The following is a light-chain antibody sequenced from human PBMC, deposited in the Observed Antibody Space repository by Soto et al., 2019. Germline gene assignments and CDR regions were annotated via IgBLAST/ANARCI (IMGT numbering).Light chain of an antibody. Sequence: EILLTQSPATLSFSPGERATLSCRASKSVSSYLAWYQQKPGQAPRLLIYDASNRATGIPARFSGSGSGTDFTLTISSLEPEDFAVYYCQQRSNWPPRITFGQGTRLEIK. V-gene: IGKV3-11*01. CDR2: DAS. CDR1: KSVSSY. J-gene: IGKJ5*01. CDR3: QQRSNWPPRIT.